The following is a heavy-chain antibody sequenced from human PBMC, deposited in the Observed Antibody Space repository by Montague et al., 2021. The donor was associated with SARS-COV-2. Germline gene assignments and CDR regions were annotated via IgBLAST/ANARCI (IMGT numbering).Heavy chain of an antibody. CDR1: GFTFSNYF. V-gene: IGHV3-21*01. CDR3: ARGYLDVWSGNHYGMDV. CDR2: LSGSSTHK. J-gene: IGHJ6*02. D-gene: IGHD3-3*01. Sequence: SLRLSCAASGFTFSNYFMNWVRQAPGQGLEWVSSLSGSSTHKYYSDSLKGRFTISRDYAKNSLYPQINSLRAEDTAVYYCARGYLDVWSGNHYGMDVWGQGTTVTVSS.